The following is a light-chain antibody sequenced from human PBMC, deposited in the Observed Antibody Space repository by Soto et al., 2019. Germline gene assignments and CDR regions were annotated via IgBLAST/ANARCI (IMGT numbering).Light chain of an antibody. CDR1: SSDVVGYNY. V-gene: IGLV2-8*02. CDR3: SSYAGSNNYV. J-gene: IGLJ1*01. Sequence: QSALTQPPSASRSPGQSVTISCTGTSSDVVGYNYVSWYQQHPGKAPKLMIYEVSKRPSGVPDRFSGSKSGNTASLTVSGLQAEDEADYYCSSYAGSNNYVFGTGTKLTVL. CDR2: EVS.